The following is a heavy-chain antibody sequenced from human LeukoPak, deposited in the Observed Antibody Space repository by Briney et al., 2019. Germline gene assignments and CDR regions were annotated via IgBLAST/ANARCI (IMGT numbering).Heavy chain of an antibody. V-gene: IGHV4-34*01. CDR1: GGSFRGYY. J-gene: IGHJ6*03. CDR2: INHSGST. CDR3: ARGLGSVAADYYYYYTDV. Sequence: PSETLSLTCAVYGGSFRGYYWSWIRQPPGKGLEWIGEINHSGSTNYNPSLKSRVTISVDASKNQFSLKLSSVTAADTAVYYCARGLGSVAADYYYYYTDVWGKGTTVTVSS. D-gene: IGHD2-15*01.